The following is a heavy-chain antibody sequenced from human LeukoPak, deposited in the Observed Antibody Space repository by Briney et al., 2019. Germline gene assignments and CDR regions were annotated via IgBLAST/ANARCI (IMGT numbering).Heavy chain of an antibody. J-gene: IGHJ5*02. CDR2: INGGGGST. V-gene: IGHV3-23*01. D-gene: IGHD3-3*02. CDR1: GFTFSSYA. CDR3: AKGPLARGFDP. Sequence: GGSLRLSCAASGFTFSSYAMSWVRQAPGKGLEWVSGINGGGGSTYYADSVKGRFTISRDNSKNTLFLQMNSLRAEDTALYYCAKGPLARGFDPWGQGTLVTVSS.